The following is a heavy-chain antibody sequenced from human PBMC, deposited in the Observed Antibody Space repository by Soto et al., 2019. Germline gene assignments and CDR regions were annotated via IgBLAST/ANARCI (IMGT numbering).Heavy chain of an antibody. CDR3: AKGDSIVVVPAAIVGSY. CDR2: ISGSGGST. D-gene: IGHD2-2*01. V-gene: IGHV3-23*01. CDR1: GFTFSSYA. Sequence: PGGSLRLSCAASGFTFSSYAMSWVRQAPGKGLEWVSAISGSGGSTYYADSVKGRFTISRDNSKNTLYLQMNSLRAEDTAVYYCAKGDSIVVVPAAIVGSYSGQGTLVTVSS. J-gene: IGHJ4*02.